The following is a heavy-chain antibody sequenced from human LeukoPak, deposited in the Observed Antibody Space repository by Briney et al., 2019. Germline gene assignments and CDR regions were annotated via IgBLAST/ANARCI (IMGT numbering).Heavy chain of an antibody. J-gene: IGHJ4*02. CDR3: ARKTTGTMSPYFDY. D-gene: IGHD1-1*01. CDR2: INHSGST. Sequence: SETLSLTCAVYGGSFSGYYWSWIRQPPGKGLEWIGEINHSGSTNYNPSLKSRVTISVDTSRNQFSLKLSSVTAADTAVYYCARKTTGTMSPYFDYWGQGTLVTVSS. CDR1: GGSFSGYY. V-gene: IGHV4-34*01.